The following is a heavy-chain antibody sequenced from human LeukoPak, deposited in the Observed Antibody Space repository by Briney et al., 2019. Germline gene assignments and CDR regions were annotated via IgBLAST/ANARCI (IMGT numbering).Heavy chain of an antibody. J-gene: IGHJ3*02. D-gene: IGHD2-2*01. CDR1: GFTFRSYA. CDR2: IAYDGSNK. V-gene: IGHV3-30-3*01. Sequence: PGGSLRLSCAASGFTFRSYAMHWVRQAPGKGLEWVAVIAYDGSNKYYADSVKGRFTISRDNSKNTLHLQMNSLGAEDTAAYYCVRDSGNVVIPAEYAFDIWGQGTMVTVSS. CDR3: VRDSGNVVIPAEYAFDI.